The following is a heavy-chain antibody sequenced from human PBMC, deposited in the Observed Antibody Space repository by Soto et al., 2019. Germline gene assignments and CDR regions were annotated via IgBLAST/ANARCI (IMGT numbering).Heavy chain of an antibody. CDR2: INDSGNI. D-gene: IGHD3-10*01. Sequence: QVQLQQWGAGLLKPSETLSLTCAVYGGSFSGYQWSWIRQTPGKGLEWIGEINDSGNINFNPSLKSRVTILLDTPKKQISLKLISVTAADSAVYYCVRGLILWFGELSRRGGYYYYMDVWGKGTTVTVSS. CDR1: GGSFSGYQ. J-gene: IGHJ6*03. CDR3: VRGLILWFGELSRRGGYYYYMDV. V-gene: IGHV4-34*01.